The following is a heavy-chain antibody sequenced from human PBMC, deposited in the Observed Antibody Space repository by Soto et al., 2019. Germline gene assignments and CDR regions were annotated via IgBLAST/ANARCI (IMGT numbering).Heavy chain of an antibody. Sequence: SHTLSLTCAISGDSVSSNSAAWNWIRQSPSRGLEWLGRTYYRSKWYNDYAVSVKSRITINPDTSKNQFSLQLNSVTPEDTAVYYCARQSVLRYFDWPLDYWGQGTLVTVSS. V-gene: IGHV6-1*01. CDR2: TYYRSKWYN. J-gene: IGHJ4*02. CDR3: ARQSVLRYFDWPLDY. D-gene: IGHD3-9*01. CDR1: GDSVSSNSAA.